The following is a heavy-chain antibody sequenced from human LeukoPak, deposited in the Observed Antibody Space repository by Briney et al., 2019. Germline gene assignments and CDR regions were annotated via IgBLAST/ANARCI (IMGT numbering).Heavy chain of an antibody. Sequence: PGGSLRLPCAASGFTFSTYGMHWVRQAPGKGLEWVAVLSYDGSEKYYADSVKGRCTISRDNSKNTLYLQMNSLRAEDTAVYYCAKSSSGWYGGFDYWGQGTLVTVSS. D-gene: IGHD6-19*01. CDR3: AKSSSGWYGGFDY. CDR1: GFTFSTYG. CDR2: LSYDGSEK. J-gene: IGHJ4*02. V-gene: IGHV3-30*18.